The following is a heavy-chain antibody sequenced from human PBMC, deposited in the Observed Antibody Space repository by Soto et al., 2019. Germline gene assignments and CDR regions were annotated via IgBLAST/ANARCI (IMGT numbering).Heavy chain of an antibody. J-gene: IGHJ6*02. CDR2: ISRSSTGI. V-gene: IGHV3-48*02. Sequence: EVQLVESGGGLVQPGGSLRLSCAASVFTFSMYSMSWVRQAPGKGLEWVSYISRSSTGIHYADSVKGRFTIARDDATNSMHLQMNRLRDGDTAVYYCARAVTWGLEVWGQGTTVSIAS. D-gene: IGHD7-27*01. CDR3: ARAVTWGLEV. CDR1: VFTFSMYS.